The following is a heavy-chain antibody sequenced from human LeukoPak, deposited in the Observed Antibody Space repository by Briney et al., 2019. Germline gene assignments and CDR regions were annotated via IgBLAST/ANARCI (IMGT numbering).Heavy chain of an antibody. CDR1: GYTFTAYY. V-gene: IGHV1-2*02. D-gene: IGHD4-23*01. CDR2: INSNSGDP. Sequence: GASMKVSCKASGYTFTAYYMHWLRQAPGQGLQWMGWINSNSGDPNYAQTFQGRVTMTRDTSISTAYMQLNSLRSEDTAVYYCARGGGNPILYHYYYMDVWGKGTTVTVSS. J-gene: IGHJ6*03. CDR3: ARGGGNPILYHYYYMDV.